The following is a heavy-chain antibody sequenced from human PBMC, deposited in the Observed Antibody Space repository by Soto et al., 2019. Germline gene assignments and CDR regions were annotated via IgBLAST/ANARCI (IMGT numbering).Heavy chain of an antibody. CDR1: GFSPSTSGVG. J-gene: IGHJ4*02. CDR2: IYWDDDR. V-gene: IGHV2-5*02. CDR3: AHSPFYDSSGYPDY. Sequence: GPTLVNPTQTLTLTCTFSGFSPSTSGVGVGWIRQPPGKALEWLALIYWDDDRRYSPSLRSRLTITKDTSKNQVVLTMTNMDPVDTATYYCAHSPFYDSSGYPDYWGQGTLVTVSS. D-gene: IGHD3-22*01.